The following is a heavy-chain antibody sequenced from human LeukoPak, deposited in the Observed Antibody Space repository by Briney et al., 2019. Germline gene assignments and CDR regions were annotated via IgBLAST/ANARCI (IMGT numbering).Heavy chain of an antibody. CDR1: GYTFSSYS. CDR2: ISSSISFI. V-gene: IGHV3-21*01. CDR3: VRLAYCGDDCYSPRWFDP. J-gene: IGHJ5*02. D-gene: IGHD2-21*02. Sequence: GGSLRLSCAASGYTFSSYSMNWVRQAPGKGLEWVSSISSSISFIYYADSVKGRFTISRDNAKDSLSLQMNSLRAEDTAVYYCVRLAYCGDDCYSPRWFDPWGQGTLVTVSS.